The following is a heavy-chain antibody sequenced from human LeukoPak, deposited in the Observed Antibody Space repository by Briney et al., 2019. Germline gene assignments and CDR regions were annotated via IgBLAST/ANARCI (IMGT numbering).Heavy chain of an antibody. J-gene: IGHJ4*02. CDR1: GYTFTGYY. CDR3: ARDQIGYWFGECPY. CDR2: INPNSGGT. Sequence: GASVKVSCKASGYTFTGYYMHWVRQAPGQGLEWMGWINPNSGGTNYAQKFQGRVTMTRDTSISTAYMELSRLRSDDTAVYYCARDQIGYWFGECPYWGQGTLVTVSS. D-gene: IGHD3-10*01. V-gene: IGHV1-2*02.